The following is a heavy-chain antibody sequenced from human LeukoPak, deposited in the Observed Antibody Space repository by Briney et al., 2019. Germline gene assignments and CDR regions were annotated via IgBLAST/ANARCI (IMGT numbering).Heavy chain of an antibody. D-gene: IGHD3-3*01. CDR3: ARAPYYDFWSGYPTSHWYFDL. J-gene: IGHJ2*01. CDR2: IYNSGNT. Sequence: PSETLSLTCTVSGGSITSYYWSWIRQPPGKGLEWIGYIYNSGNTNYNPSLKSRVTISLDTSKNQFSLKLTPVTAADTAVYYCARAPYYDFWSGYPTSHWYFDLWGRGTLVTVSS. CDR1: GGSITSYY. V-gene: IGHV4-59*01.